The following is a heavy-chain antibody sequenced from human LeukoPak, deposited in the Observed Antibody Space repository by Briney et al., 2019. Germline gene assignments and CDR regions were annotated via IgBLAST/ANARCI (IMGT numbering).Heavy chain of an antibody. J-gene: IGHJ4*02. CDR2: TYYRSMWYN. D-gene: IGHD1-26*01. V-gene: IGHV6-1*01. CDR3: VREVGATPRDRWEFDY. CDR1: GDSVSSNSAA. Sequence: SQTLSLTCAISGDSVSSNSAAWNWIRQSPSRGLEWLGRTYYRSMWYNDYAVSVKSRITINPDTSKNQFSLQLNSVTPEDTAVYYCVREVGATPRDRWEFDYWGQGTLVTVSS.